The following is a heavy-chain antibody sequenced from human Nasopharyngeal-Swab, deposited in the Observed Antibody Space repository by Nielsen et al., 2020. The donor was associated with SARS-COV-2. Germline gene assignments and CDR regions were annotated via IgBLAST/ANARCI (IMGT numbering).Heavy chain of an antibody. Sequence: WIRQPPGKGLEWIGYIYYSGSTNYKPSLKSRVTISVDTSKNQFSLKLSSVTAADTAVYYCARFSRGWYVFEYWGQGTLVTVSS. V-gene: IGHV4-59*01. J-gene: IGHJ4*02. CDR3: ARFSRGWYVFEY. CDR2: IYYSGST. D-gene: IGHD6-19*01.